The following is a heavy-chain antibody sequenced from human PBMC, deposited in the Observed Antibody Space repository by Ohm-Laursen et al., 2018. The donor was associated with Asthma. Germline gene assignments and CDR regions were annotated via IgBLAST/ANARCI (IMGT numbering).Heavy chain of an antibody. CDR2: IRSKAAGGTT. CDR3: ARDSRDYYGMDV. CDR1: GFTFSNAW. V-gene: IGHV3-15*01. Sequence: LSLTCAASGFTFSNAWMNWVRQAPGKGLEWVGRIRSKAAGGTTDDAAPVKGRFSISRDDSKNTLYLQMNSLRAEDTAVYYCARDSRDYYGMDVWGQGTTVTVSS. J-gene: IGHJ6*02.